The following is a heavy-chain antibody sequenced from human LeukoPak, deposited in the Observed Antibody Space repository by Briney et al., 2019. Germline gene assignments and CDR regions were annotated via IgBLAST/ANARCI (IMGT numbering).Heavy chain of an antibody. D-gene: IGHD3-22*01. CDR1: RLTFRNYG. CDR2: VEYDGGDK. J-gene: IGHJ5*02. CDR3: ATKRSHSGYLES. V-gene: IGHV3-30*02. Sequence: GGSLRLSCVVSRLTFRNYGMHWVRQAPGKGLEWVAFVEYDGGDKYYTDSVKGRFTISRDNSRNTLYLQMNSLTTEDTAVYYCATKRSHSGYLESWGQGTLVTVSS.